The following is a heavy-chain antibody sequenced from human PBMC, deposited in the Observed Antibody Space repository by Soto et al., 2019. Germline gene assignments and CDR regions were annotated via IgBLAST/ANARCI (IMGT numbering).Heavy chain of an antibody. J-gene: IGHJ5*02. CDR3: ARYDAESGSNKLDP. CDR2: IYYSGST. Sequence: QVQLQKSGPGLVKPSETLSVTCTVSGGSVSSRSHFWSWIRQPPGGGLQWIGYIYYSGSTNYNPSLKSRATLSVDTSRNQFSLRLTSVAAADTAVYYCARYDAESGSNKLDPWGQGTLVTVSS. V-gene: IGHV4-61*01. D-gene: IGHD5-12*01. CDR1: GGSVSSRSHF.